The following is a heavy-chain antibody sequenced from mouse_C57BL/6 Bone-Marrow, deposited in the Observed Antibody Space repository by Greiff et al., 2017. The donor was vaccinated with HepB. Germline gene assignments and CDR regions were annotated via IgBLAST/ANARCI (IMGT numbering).Heavy chain of an antibody. CDR2: INPGSGGT. CDR1: GYAFTNYL. Sequence: QVQLQQSGAELVRPGTSVKVSCKASGYAFTNYLIEWVKQSPGQGLEWIGVINPGSGGTNYNEKFKGKATLTADKSSSTAYMQLSSLTSEDSAVYFCARGSYYYGSSDAMDYWGQGTSVTVSS. D-gene: IGHD1-1*01. J-gene: IGHJ4*01. CDR3: ARGSYYYGSSDAMDY. V-gene: IGHV1-54*01.